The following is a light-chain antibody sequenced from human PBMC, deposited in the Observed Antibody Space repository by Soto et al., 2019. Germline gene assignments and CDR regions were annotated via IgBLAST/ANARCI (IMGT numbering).Light chain of an antibody. CDR2: AAS. J-gene: IGKJ4*01. CDR1: QSISSY. Sequence: DIPMTQSPSSLSASVGDRVTITCRASQSISSYLNWYQQKPGKAPKLLIYAASSLQSGVPSRFSGSGSGTDFTLTISSLQPEDFAVYYCQQRKNWPPLTFGGGTKVEIK. V-gene: IGKV1-39*01. CDR3: QQRKNWPPLT.